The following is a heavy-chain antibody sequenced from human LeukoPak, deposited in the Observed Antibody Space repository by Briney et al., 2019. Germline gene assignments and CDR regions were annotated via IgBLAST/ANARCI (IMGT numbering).Heavy chain of an antibody. CDR1: GFTFGSYL. V-gene: IGHV3-74*01. J-gene: IGHJ4*02. CDR3: ARKQVGADFDY. CDR2: ISSDGSDT. D-gene: IGHD1-26*01. Sequence: GGSLRLSCTASGFTFGSYLMHWVRQGPGKGLVWVSRISSDGSDTTYADSVKGRFTISRDSAKNTLYLQMNSLRVEDTAVYYCARKQVGADFDYWGQGILVTVSS.